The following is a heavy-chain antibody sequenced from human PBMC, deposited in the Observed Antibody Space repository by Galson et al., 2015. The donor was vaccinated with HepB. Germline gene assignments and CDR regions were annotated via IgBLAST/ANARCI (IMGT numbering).Heavy chain of an antibody. D-gene: IGHD1-26*01. CDR2: FDPEDGET. CDR1: GYTLTELS. CDR3: ATGFIVEATNVDY. J-gene: IGHJ4*02. Sequence: SVKVSCKVSGYTLTELSMHWVRQAPGKGLEWMGGFDPEDGETIYAQKFQGRVTMTEDTSTDTAYMELSSLRSEDTAVYYCATGFIVEATNVDYWGQGTLVTVSS. V-gene: IGHV1-24*01.